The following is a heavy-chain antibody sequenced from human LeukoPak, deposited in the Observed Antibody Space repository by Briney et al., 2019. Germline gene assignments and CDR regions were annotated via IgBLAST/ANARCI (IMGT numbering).Heavy chain of an antibody. V-gene: IGHV4-59*08. D-gene: IGHD6-19*01. J-gene: IGHJ5*02. CDR2: IYDGGST. CDR3: ARRGSGWYEVWFDA. CDR1: GGSISSYF. Sequence: PSETLSLTCTVSGGSISSYFLTWIRRAPGRGPERIAYIYDGGSTNYNPSLRSRVTLSVDTSKNKFSLNLTSVTAADTAVYYCARRGSGWYEVWFDAWGQGTLVTVSS.